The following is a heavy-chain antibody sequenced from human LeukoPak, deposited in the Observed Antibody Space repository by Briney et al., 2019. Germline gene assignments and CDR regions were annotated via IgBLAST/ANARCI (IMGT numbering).Heavy chain of an antibody. J-gene: IGHJ4*02. V-gene: IGHV1-46*01. Sequence: GASVKVSCKASGYTFTSYYMHWVRQAPGQGLEWMGIINPSGGSTSYAQKFQGRITMTIDTSTTTAYMELRSLTSDDTAVYYCARVRDYYASSDYSDYWGQGTLVTVSS. D-gene: IGHD3-22*01. CDR1: GYTFTSYY. CDR3: ARVRDYYASSDYSDY. CDR2: INPSGGST.